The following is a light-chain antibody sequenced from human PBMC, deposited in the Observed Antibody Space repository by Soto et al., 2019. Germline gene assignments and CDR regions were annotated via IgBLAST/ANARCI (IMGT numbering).Light chain of an antibody. CDR2: STN. J-gene: IGLJ2*01. CDR3: VLYMGRRVV. V-gene: IGLV8-61*01. Sequence: QAVVTQEPSFSVSPGGTVTLTCGLSSGSVSTSYYPSWYQQTPGQAPRTLIYSTNTRSSGVPDRFSGSILGNKAALTISGAQADYESDYYCVLYMGRRVVFGGGTKLTVL. CDR1: SGSVSTSYY.